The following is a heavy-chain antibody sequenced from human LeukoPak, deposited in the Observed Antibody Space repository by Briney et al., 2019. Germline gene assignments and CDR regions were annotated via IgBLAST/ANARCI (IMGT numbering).Heavy chain of an antibody. CDR3: ATLCGGDCYYFDY. CDR2: FDPEDGET. D-gene: IGHD2-21*01. CDR1: GYTLTELS. J-gene: IGHJ4*02. Sequence: ASVKVSCKVSGYTLTELSMHWVRQAPGKGLEWLGGFDPEDGETIYAQKFQGRVTMTEDTSTDTAYMELSSLRSEDTAVYYCATLCGGDCYYFDYWGQGTLVTVSS. V-gene: IGHV1-24*01.